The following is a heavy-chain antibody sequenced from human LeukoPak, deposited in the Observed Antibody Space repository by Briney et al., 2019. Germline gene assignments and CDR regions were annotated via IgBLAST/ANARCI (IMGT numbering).Heavy chain of an antibody. CDR2: INHSGDT. J-gene: IGHJ3*02. V-gene: IGHV4-34*01. CDR1: GGSFTPYS. Sequence: SETLSLTCAVYGGSFTPYSWNWIRQPLGKGLEWIGEINHSGDTNYNPSLKSRVTISVDKSKNQFSLKLSSVTAADTAVYYCARYYLGYCSSTSCLTPSDAFDIWGQGTMVTVSS. D-gene: IGHD2-2*01. CDR3: ARYYLGYCSSTSCLTPSDAFDI.